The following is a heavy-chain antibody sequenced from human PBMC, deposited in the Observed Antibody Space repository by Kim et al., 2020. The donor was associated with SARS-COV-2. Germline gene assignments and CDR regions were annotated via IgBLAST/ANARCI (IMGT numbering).Heavy chain of an antibody. J-gene: IGHJ6*02. Sequence: SVKVSCKASGGTFSSYAISWVRQAPGQGLEWMGGIIPIFGTANYAQKFQGRLTITADESTSTAYMELSSLRSEDTAVYYCARVRPSYYYGMDVWGQGTTVTVSS. V-gene: IGHV1-69*13. CDR1: GGTFSSYA. CDR2: IIPIFGTA. CDR3: ARVRPSYYYGMDV.